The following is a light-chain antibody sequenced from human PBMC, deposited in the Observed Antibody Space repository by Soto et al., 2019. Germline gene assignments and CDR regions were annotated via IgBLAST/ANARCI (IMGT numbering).Light chain of an antibody. J-gene: IGKJ1*01. CDR1: QNISSY. CDR2: AAS. V-gene: IGKV1-39*01. CDR3: QQSYSTPGT. Sequence: DIQMTQSPSSLSASVGDRVTITCRASQNISSYLNWYQQKPGKAPKLLIYAASSLQSGVPSRFSGSGSGTDFTLTISSLQPEDFATYYCQQSYSTPGTFGQGTKV.